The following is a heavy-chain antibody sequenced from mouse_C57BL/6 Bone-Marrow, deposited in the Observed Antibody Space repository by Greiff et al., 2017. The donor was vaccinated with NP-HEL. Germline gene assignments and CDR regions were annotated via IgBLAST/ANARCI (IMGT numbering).Heavy chain of an antibody. Sequence: QVQLQQSGAELVRPGASVKLSCKASGYTFTDYYINWVKQRPGQGLEWIARIYPGSGNTYYNEKFKGKATLTAEKSSSTAYMQLSSLTSEDSAVYFCARRDWFDYWGQGTTLTVSS. J-gene: IGHJ2*01. V-gene: IGHV1-76*01. CDR2: IYPGSGNT. CDR1: GYTFTDYY. D-gene: IGHD3-3*01. CDR3: ARRDWFDY.